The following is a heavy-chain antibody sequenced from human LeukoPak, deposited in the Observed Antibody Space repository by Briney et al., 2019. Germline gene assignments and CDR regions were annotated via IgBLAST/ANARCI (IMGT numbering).Heavy chain of an antibody. D-gene: IGHD6-19*01. J-gene: IGHJ4*02. CDR1: GFTVSSNY. Sequence: GGSLRLSCAASGFTVSSNYMSWVRQAPGKGLEWVSAIYSGGSTYYADSVKGRFTISRDNSKNTLYLQMNSLRAEDTAVYYCARASAEPVDYFDYWGQGTLVTVSS. V-gene: IGHV3-66*01. CDR3: ARASAEPVDYFDY. CDR2: IYSGGST.